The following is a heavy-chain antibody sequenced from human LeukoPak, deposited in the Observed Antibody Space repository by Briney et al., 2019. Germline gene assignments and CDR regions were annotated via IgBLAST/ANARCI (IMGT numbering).Heavy chain of an antibody. V-gene: IGHV4-38-2*02. D-gene: IGHD2-2*01. J-gene: IGHJ1*01. CDR1: SYSISSGYY. CDR2: IYHSGST. CDR3: ARDYYCSSTSCYEEAEYFQH. Sequence: SETLSLTCTVSSYSISSGYYWGWIRQPPGKGLEWIGSIYHSGSTYYNPSLKSRVTISVDTSKNQFSLKLSSVSAADTAVYYCARDYYCSSTSCYEEAEYFQHWGQGTLVTVSS.